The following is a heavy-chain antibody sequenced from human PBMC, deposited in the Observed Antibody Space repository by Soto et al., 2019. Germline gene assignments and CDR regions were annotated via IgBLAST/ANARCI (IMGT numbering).Heavy chain of an antibody. Sequence: QVQLVESGGGVVQPGRSLRLSCTASGFTFRSHGMHWVRQTPGKGLEWLAVISFDGSNKYYADSVKGRFTISRDNSNNPLFLPMNRLRTDDTAEFYCVRAGAYDPFSGHYKCGIDVWGQGTTVIVSS. CDR3: VRAGAYDPFSGHYKCGIDV. CDR1: GFTFRSHG. CDR2: ISFDGSNK. D-gene: IGHD6-25*01. V-gene: IGHV3-30*03. J-gene: IGHJ6*02.